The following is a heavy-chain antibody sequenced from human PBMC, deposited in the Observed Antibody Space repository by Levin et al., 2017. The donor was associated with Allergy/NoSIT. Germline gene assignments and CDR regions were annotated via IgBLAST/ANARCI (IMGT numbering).Heavy chain of an antibody. CDR3: ARALDSSSWTSWYFDL. Sequence: SQTLSLTCTVSGGSISSSSYYWGWIRQPPGKGLEWIGSIYYSGSTYYNPSLKSRVTISVDTSKNQFSLKLSSVTPAATAVYYFARALDSSSWTSWYFDLWGRGTLVTVSS. D-gene: IGHD6-13*01. V-gene: IGHV4-39*01. CDR1: GGSISSSSYY. J-gene: IGHJ2*01. CDR2: IYYSGST.